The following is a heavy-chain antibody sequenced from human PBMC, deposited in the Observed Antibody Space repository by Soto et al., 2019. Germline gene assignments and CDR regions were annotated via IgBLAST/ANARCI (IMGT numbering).Heavy chain of an antibody. V-gene: IGHV3-7*03. J-gene: IGHJ4*02. Sequence: GGSLRLSCAASGFKFSDYWMSWVRQAPGKGLEWVGNIKHDTSEAHYADSVKGRFTITRDNIKDFLFLQMNGLRSDDTASYYCARDGLLFSGPYRPSRFDYWGLGTLVTVSS. CDR1: GFKFSDYW. CDR3: ARDGLLFSGPYRPSRFDY. CDR2: IKHDTSEA. D-gene: IGHD3-16*02.